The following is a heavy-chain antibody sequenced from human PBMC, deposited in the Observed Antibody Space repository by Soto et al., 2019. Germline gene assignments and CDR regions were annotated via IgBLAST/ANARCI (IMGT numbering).Heavy chain of an antibody. CDR3: ARRGGLERARDYYYGMDV. J-gene: IGHJ6*02. V-gene: IGHV1-69*12. D-gene: IGHD1-1*01. CDR2: IIPIFGTA. Sequence: QVQLVQSGAEVKKPGSSVKVSCKASGGTFSSYAISWVRQAPGQGLEWMGGIIPIFGTANYAQKFQGRVTITADESTSTAYMELSSLRSEDTAVYYCARRGGLERARDYYYGMDVWGQGTTFTVSS. CDR1: GGTFSSYA.